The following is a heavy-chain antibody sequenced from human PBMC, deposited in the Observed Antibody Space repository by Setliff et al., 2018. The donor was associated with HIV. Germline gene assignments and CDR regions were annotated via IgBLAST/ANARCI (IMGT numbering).Heavy chain of an antibody. CDR2: IFDSGTT. CDR1: GGSMSGYY. CDR3: ARQGGYNSPLMV. Sequence: SETLSLTCTVSGGSMSGYYWNWIRQPAGKGQEWIGYIFDSGTTKYNPSVTSRVTISVDASKNQFFLQLISVTAADTAVYYCARQGGYNSPLMVWGQGKLVTVSS. J-gene: IGHJ4*02. D-gene: IGHD3-10*01. V-gene: IGHV4-59*08.